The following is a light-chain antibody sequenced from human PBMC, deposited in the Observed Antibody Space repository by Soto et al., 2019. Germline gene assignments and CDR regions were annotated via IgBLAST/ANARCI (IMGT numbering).Light chain of an antibody. V-gene: IGLV2-14*01. CDR3: SSYTSSSTLVV. CDR2: DVS. CDR1: SSDVGGYNY. J-gene: IGLJ2*01. Sequence: QSALTQPASVSGSPGQSITISCTGTSSDVGGYNYVSWYQQHPGKAPKLMIYDVSNRPSGVSNRLSGSKSGNTASLTIFGLQAEDEADYYCSSYTSSSTLVVFGGGTKVTVL.